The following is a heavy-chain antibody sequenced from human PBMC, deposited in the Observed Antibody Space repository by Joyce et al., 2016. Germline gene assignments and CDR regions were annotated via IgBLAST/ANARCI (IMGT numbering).Heavy chain of an antibody. V-gene: IGHV3-21*02. CDR3: ARGGIVYDYSMDL. J-gene: IGHJ6*02. D-gene: IGHD3-22*01. Sequence: EVQLVESGGGLVKPGGYLRISCAVSGFTFSTAGMSWFRRAPGKGLEWVSACSSDRTYICYADSVKGRFTVSRDNAKNSLYLQMNSLRAEDTAVFFCARGGIVYDYSMDLWGQGTTVTVSS. CDR2: CSSDRTYI. CDR1: GFTFSTAG.